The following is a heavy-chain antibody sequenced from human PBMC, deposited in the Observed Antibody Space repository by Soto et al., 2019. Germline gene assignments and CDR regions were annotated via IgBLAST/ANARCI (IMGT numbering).Heavy chain of an antibody. V-gene: IGHV3-30-3*01. CDR1: DFTSSSYV. J-gene: IGHJ4*02. Sequence: QVQLVESGGGVVQPGTSLRLSCEGSDFTSSSYVMHWVRQAPGKGLEWVALISYDGSNKNYADSVKGRFTISRDNSKNMMYLQMNSLRPEDTAVYYCARGVFSYYDSSGYSPDYWGQGTLVTVSS. CDR2: ISYDGSNK. D-gene: IGHD3-22*01. CDR3: ARGVFSYYDSSGYSPDY.